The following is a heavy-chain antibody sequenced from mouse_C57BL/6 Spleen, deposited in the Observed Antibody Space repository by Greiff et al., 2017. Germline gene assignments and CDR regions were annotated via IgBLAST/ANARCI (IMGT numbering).Heavy chain of an antibody. D-gene: IGHD2-3*01. V-gene: IGHV1-47*01. CDR3: ARGGVYDGYPYFDY. Sequence: VQVVESGAELVKPGASVKMSCKASGYTFTTYPIEWMKQNHGKSLEWIGNFHPYNDDTKYNEKFKGKATLTVEKSSSTVYLELSRLTSDDSAVYYCARGGVYDGYPYFDYWGQGTTLTVSS. J-gene: IGHJ2*01. CDR2: FHPYNDDT. CDR1: GYTFTTYP.